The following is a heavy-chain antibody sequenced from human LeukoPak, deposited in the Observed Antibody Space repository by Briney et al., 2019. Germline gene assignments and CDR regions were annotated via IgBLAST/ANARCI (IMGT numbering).Heavy chain of an antibody. CDR2: ISGSGGTI. CDR1: GFTFSNHE. J-gene: IGHJ5*02. Sequence: WGSLRLSCATSGFTFSNHEMNWVRQAPGKGPEWVSYISGSGGTIHYAESVEGRFTISRDNAKNSLHLQMQSLRVEDTGVYYCARTVCSTISCYVFDHWGQGTPVTVSS. V-gene: IGHV3-48*03. CDR3: ARTVCSTISCYVFDH. D-gene: IGHD2-2*01.